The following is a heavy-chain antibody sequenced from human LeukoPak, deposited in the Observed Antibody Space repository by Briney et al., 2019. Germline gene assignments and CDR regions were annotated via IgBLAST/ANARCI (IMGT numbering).Heavy chain of an antibody. Sequence: GGSLRLSCAASGFTFSSYSMNWVRQPPGKGLEWVASISSSSSYIYYADSVKGRFTISRDNAKNSLYLQMNSLRAEDTAVYYCARVSRNSITLSFDYWGQGTLVTVSS. D-gene: IGHD3-3*01. CDR2: ISSSSSYI. CDR1: GFTFSSYS. V-gene: IGHV3-21*01. J-gene: IGHJ4*02. CDR3: ARVSRNSITLSFDY.